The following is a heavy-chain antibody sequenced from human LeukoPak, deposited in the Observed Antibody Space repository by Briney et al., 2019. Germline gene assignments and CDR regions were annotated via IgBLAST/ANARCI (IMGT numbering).Heavy chain of an antibody. CDR3: ARGRHWYFDL. CDR1: GGSFSGYY. Sequence: SETLSLTCAVYGGSFSGYYWSWIRQPPGKGLEWIGEINHSGSTNYNPSLKSRVIISVDTSKNQFSLKLSSMTAADTAVYYCARGRHWYFDLWGRGTLVTVSS. V-gene: IGHV4-34*01. J-gene: IGHJ2*01. CDR2: INHSGST.